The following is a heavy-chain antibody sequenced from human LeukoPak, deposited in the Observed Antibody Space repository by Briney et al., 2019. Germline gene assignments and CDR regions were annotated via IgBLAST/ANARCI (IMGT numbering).Heavy chain of an antibody. V-gene: IGHV3-74*01. CDR2: INSDGSNT. Sequence: PGGSLRLSCAASGFTFSSYCMHWVRQVPGKGLVWVSRINSDGSNTNYADSVKGRFTVSRDNVKNTLYLQMNSLRVDDTAVYYCASYAGYHLDYWGQGALVTVSS. J-gene: IGHJ4*02. CDR3: ASYAGYHLDY. CDR1: GFTFSSYC. D-gene: IGHD3-9*01.